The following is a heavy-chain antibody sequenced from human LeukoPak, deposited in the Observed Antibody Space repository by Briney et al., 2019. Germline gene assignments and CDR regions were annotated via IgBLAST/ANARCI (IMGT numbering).Heavy chain of an antibody. CDR3: ARDLRSSNSMDV. CDR2: MNPNSGNT. D-gene: IGHD2-2*01. CDR1: GYTFTSYD. Sequence: ASVRVSYTASGYTFTSYDINWVRQAPGQGLEWMGWMNPNSGNTGYAQKFQGRVTMTRNTSISTAYMELSSLRSEDTAVYYCARDLRSSNSMDVWGQGTTVTVSS. V-gene: IGHV1-8*01. J-gene: IGHJ6*02.